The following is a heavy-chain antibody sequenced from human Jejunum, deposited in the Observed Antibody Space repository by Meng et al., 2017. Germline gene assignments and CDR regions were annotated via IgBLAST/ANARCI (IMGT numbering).Heavy chain of an antibody. CDR1: GFTFSNYC. CDR3: ARDLTTYDSSGYYYHHPDY. D-gene: IGHD3-22*01. CDR2: ISGDGSST. Sequence: GGSLRLSCAASGFTFSNYCMHWVRQAPGKGLVWVSRISGDGSSTSYADSVKGRFTISRDNAKNTLYLQMNSLRAEDTAVYYCARDLTTYDSSGYYYHHPDYWGQGTLVTVSS. V-gene: IGHV3-74*01. J-gene: IGHJ4*02.